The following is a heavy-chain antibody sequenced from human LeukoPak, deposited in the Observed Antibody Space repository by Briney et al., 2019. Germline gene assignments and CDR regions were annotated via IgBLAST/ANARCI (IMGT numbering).Heavy chain of an antibody. Sequence: SETLSLTCAVYGGSFRGYYWSWIRQPPGKGLEWIGEINHSGSTNYNPSLKSRVTISVDTSKNQFSLKLSSVTAADTAVYYCASRYYDFWSGRNPRWFDPWGQGTLVTVSS. CDR1: GGSFRGYY. CDR3: ASRYYDFWSGRNPRWFDP. D-gene: IGHD3-3*01. CDR2: INHSGST. J-gene: IGHJ5*02. V-gene: IGHV4-34*01.